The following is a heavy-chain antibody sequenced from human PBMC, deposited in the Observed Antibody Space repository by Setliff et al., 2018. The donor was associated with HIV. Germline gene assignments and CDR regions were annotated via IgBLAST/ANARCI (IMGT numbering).Heavy chain of an antibody. CDR2: INPNSGGT. CDR1: GYTFTGYY. Sequence: ASVKVSCKASGYTFTGYYMHWVRQAPGQGLEWMGWINPNSGGTTYAQKFQGRVTMTRDTSTSTAYMELTSLRCDDTAMYYCVRGVQSPPHYSYYYMDVWGEGTMVTVSS. J-gene: IGHJ6*03. V-gene: IGHV1-2*02. D-gene: IGHD3-3*01. CDR3: VRGVQSPPHYSYYYMDV.